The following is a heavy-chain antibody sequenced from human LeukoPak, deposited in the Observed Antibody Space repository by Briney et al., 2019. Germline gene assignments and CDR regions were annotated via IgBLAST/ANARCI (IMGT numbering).Heavy chain of an antibody. CDR3: AIGRSGSLYNWFDP. CDR2: ISSSSSYI. J-gene: IGHJ5*02. D-gene: IGHD3-10*01. Sequence: PGGSLRLPCAASGFTFSSYSMNWVRQAPGKGLEWVSSISSSSSYIYYADSVKGRFTISRDNAKSSLYLQMNSLRAEDTAVYYCAIGRSGSLYNWFDPWGQGTLVTVSS. CDR1: GFTFSSYS. V-gene: IGHV3-21*01.